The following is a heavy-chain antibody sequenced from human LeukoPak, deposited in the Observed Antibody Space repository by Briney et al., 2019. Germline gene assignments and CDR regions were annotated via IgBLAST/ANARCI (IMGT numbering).Heavy chain of an antibody. CDR1: GFTFSSYW. V-gene: IGHV3-7*01. J-gene: IGHJ6*03. CDR2: IKQDGSEK. Sequence: GGSLRLSCAASGFTFSSYWMSWVRQAPGKGLEWVANIKQDGSEKYYVDSVKGRFTISRDNAKNSLYLQMNSLRAEDTAVYYCARGNYDILTGYYRRYYYYMDVWGKGTTVTISS. CDR3: ARGNYDILTGYYRRYYYYMDV. D-gene: IGHD3-9*01.